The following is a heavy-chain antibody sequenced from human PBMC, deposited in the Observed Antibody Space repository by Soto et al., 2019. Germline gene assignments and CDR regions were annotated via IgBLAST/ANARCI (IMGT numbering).Heavy chain of an antibody. CDR3: ARDRSTYGGGGTGEVKENWFDP. CDR1: GGSISHYY. CDR2: AYYSGST. Sequence: PSETLSLTCSVSGGSISHYYWSWIRQSPGKGLEWIGYAYYSGSTDYNPSLKSRVTMSVDTSKNQVSLKLNSVTTADTAVYYCARDRSTYGGGGTGEVKENWFDPWGPGTLVTVSP. V-gene: IGHV4-59*01. J-gene: IGHJ5*02. D-gene: IGHD2-8*01.